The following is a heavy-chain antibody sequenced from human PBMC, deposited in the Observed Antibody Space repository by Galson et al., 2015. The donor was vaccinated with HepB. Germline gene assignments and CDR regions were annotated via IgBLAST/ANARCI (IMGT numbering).Heavy chain of an antibody. Sequence: QSGAEVTKPGDSLRISCTGSGYSFASYWISWVRQMPGKGLAWMGRIDPSDSYTNFSPSFQGHVTISTDTSISTAYLQWSSLKASDAAMYYCARQGPKWGGYWGQGTLVTVSS. CDR1: GYSFASYW. J-gene: IGHJ4*02. CDR3: ARQGPKWGGY. CDR2: IDPSDSYT. V-gene: IGHV5-10-1*01. D-gene: IGHD3-10*01.